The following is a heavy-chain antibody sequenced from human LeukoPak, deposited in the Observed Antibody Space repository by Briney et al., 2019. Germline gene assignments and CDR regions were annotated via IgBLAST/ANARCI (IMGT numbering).Heavy chain of an antibody. V-gene: IGHV1-2*02. CDR2: INPNSGGT. CDR3: ASSGPALWFGEREHWFDP. Sequence: GASVKVSCKTSGYTFTGYYMHWVRQAPGQGLEWMGWINPNSGGTNYAQKFQGRVTMTRDTSISTAYMELSRLRSDDTAVYYCASSGPALWFGEREHWFDPWGQGTLVTVSS. D-gene: IGHD3-10*01. CDR1: GYTFTGYY. J-gene: IGHJ5*02.